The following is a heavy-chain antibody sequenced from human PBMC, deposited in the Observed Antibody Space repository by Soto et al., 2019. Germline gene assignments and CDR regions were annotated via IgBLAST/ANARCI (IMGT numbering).Heavy chain of an antibody. V-gene: IGHV3-48*02. CDR3: ARDLGGYSSRTWFAP. CDR2: ISSSSSTI. D-gene: IGHD6-13*01. J-gene: IGHJ5*02. Sequence: PGGSLRLSCAASGFTLSSYSMNWVRQAPGKGLEWVSYISSSSSTIYCADSVKGRFTISRDNAKNSLYLQMNSLRDEDTAVYYCARDLGGYSSRTWFAPWGQGTLVTVS. CDR1: GFTLSSYS.